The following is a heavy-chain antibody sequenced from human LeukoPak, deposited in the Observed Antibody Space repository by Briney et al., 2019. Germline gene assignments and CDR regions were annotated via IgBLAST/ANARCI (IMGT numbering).Heavy chain of an antibody. D-gene: IGHD3-16*01. Sequence: QPGGSLRLSCAASGFSVSTNYMSWVRQAPGKGLAWVSVIYLGGSTYYADSVKGRFTISRDNSKNTLYLQMDSLRDEDTAVYYCAHVGGSTRIQDYWGQGTLVTVSS. CDR2: IYLGGST. V-gene: IGHV3-53*01. CDR3: AHVGGSTRIQDY. J-gene: IGHJ4*02. CDR1: GFSVSTNY.